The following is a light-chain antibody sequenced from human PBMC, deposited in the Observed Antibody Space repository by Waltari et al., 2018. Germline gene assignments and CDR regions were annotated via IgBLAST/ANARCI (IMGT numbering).Light chain of an antibody. CDR2: QAS. CDR1: ESVKKS. CDR3: HQYNTLPLT. J-gene: IGKJ4*01. Sequence: DVQLTHSPSTLSASVGDRVTITYRASESVKKSLTWYQHQPWKAPKVLFHQASRLESGVPSRFSGSGYGTEFTLTISSLEPDDFATYYCHQYNTLPLTFGGGTKVEIK. V-gene: IGKV1-5*03.